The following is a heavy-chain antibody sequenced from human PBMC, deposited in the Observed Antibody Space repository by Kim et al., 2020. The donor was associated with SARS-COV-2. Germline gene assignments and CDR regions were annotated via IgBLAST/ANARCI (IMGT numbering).Heavy chain of an antibody. CDR2: INHSGST. CDR3: ARGRAGVVPSPILVIGPHYDYYAMDV. J-gene: IGHJ6*02. Sequence: ETLSLTCAVYGGSFSGFHWSWIRQPPGKGLEWIGEINHSGSTNYNPSLKSRVTISVDTSKSQFSLKLNFVTAADTAVYYCARGRAGVVPSPILVIGPHYDYYAMDVWGRGTTVTVSS. D-gene: IGHD2-2*02. CDR1: GGSFSGFH. V-gene: IGHV4-34*01.